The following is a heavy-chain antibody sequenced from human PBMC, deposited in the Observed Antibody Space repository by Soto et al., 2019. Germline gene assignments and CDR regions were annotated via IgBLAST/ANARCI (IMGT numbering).Heavy chain of an antibody. D-gene: IGHD3-3*01. V-gene: IGHV4-30-4*01. J-gene: IGHJ4*02. Sequence: TLSLTCSVSGDSISSGDLYWSWIRQPPGKGLEWIGYIYDSGSTYYNPSLKSRINMSVDMSKNQFSLKLTSVTAADTAVYYCATTVDFWSGYYAYWGQGTLVTVSS. CDR2: IYDSGST. CDR1: GDSISSGDLY. CDR3: ATTVDFWSGYYAY.